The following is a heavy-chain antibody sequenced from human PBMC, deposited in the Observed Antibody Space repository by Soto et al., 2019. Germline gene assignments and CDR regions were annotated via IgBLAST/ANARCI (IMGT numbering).Heavy chain of an antibody. CDR3: ARDYRVYGSGQKYYYYYGMDV. V-gene: IGHV1-2*04. CDR2: INPNSGGT. Sequence: ASVKVSCKASGYTFTGYYMHWVRQAPGQGLEWMGWINPNSGGTNYAQKFQGWVTMTRDTSISTAYMELSRLRSDDTAVYYCARDYRVYGSGQKYYYYYGMDVWGQGTTVTVSS. CDR1: GYTFTGYY. J-gene: IGHJ6*02. D-gene: IGHD3-10*01.